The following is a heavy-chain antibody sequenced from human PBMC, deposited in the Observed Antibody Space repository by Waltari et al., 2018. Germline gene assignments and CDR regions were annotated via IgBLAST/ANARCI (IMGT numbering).Heavy chain of an antibody. J-gene: IGHJ6*02. Sequence: QMQLVESGGGVVQPGGSLRLSCAASGFTFSGYNMYWVRQAPGKGLEWVTLISNDGSSIHYADSVKARFFSSRDNSKNALYLQLNSLRTDDTAVYYCARGDYGMDVWGQGTTVTVSS. CDR1: GFTFSGYN. V-gene: IGHV3-30*04. CDR3: ARGDYGMDV. CDR2: ISNDGSSI.